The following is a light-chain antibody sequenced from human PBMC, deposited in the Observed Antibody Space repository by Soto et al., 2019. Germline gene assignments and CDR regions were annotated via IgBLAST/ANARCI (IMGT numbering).Light chain of an antibody. CDR1: SSDVGGYNY. Sequence: QSVLTQPRSVSGSPGQSVTISCTGTSSDVGGYNYVSWYQQHPGKAQKLMIYDISKRPSGVPDRFSGSKSGNTASLTISGLQAEDEADYYCCSYAGSYTLIFGGGTK. CDR3: CSYAGSYTLI. J-gene: IGLJ2*01. CDR2: DIS. V-gene: IGLV2-11*01.